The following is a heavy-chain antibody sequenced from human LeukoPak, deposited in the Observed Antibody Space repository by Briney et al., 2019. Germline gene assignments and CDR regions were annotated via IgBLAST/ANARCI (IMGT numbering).Heavy chain of an antibody. CDR1: GFTFSSYE. J-gene: IGHJ6*03. V-gene: IGHV3-48*03. CDR2: ISSSGSTI. Sequence: GGSLRLSCAASGFTFSSYEMNWVRQAPGKGLEWVSYISSSGSTIYYADSVKGRFTISRDNAKNSLYLQMNSLRAEDTAVYYSGRGRHTILAYGYSYYYYYMDVWGKGTTVTVSS. CDR3: GRGRHTILAYGYSYYYYYMDV. D-gene: IGHD3-9*01.